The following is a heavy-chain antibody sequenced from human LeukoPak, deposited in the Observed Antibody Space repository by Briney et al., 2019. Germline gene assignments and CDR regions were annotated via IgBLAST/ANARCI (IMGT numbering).Heavy chain of an antibody. J-gene: IGHJ4*02. CDR1: GYTLSELS. CDR2: FDPEDGKT. CDR3: TTGDSPSGGYFEY. Sequence: ASVKVSCKVSGYTLSELSMNWVRQAPGKGLEWMGGFDPEDGKTIYAQEFHGRVTMTEDTSMDTAYMELISLISEDTAVYYCTTGDSPSGGYFEYWGQGTLVTVSS. V-gene: IGHV1-24*01. D-gene: IGHD2-21*02.